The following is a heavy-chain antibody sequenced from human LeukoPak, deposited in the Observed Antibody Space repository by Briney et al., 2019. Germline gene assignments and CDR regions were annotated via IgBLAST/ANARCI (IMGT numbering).Heavy chain of an antibody. CDR1: GFTFDDYG. CDR3: ARSAYGSGSYRYFDY. D-gene: IGHD3-10*01. CDR2: INWNGGST. V-gene: IGHV3-20*01. Sequence: GGSLRLSCAASGFTFDDYGMSWVRLAPGKGLEWVSGINWNGGSTGYADSVKGRFTISRDNAKNSLYLQMNSLRAEDTALYHCARSAYGSGSYRYFDYWGQGTLVTVSS. J-gene: IGHJ4*02.